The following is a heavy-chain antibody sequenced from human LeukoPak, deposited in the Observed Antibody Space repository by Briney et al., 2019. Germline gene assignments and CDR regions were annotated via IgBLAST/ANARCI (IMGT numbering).Heavy chain of an antibody. CDR1: GGSISSSNW. CDR3: ARCGYRSSSWYSPFDY. V-gene: IGHV4-4*02. D-gene: IGHD6-13*01. CDR2: IYHSGST. J-gene: IGHJ4*02. Sequence: SETLSLTCAVSGGSISSSNWWSWVRQPPGKGLEWIGEIYHSGSTNYNPSLKSRVTISVDKSKNQFSLKLSSVTAADTAVYYCARCGYRSSSWYSPFDYWGQGTLVTVSS.